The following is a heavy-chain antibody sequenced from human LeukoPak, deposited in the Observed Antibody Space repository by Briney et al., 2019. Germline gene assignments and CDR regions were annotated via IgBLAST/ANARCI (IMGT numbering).Heavy chain of an antibody. V-gene: IGHV3-7*01. D-gene: IGHD6-19*01. CDR1: GFTFKAYW. Sequence: PGGSLRLSCEASGFTFKAYWMSWVRQAPGTGLEWVANIQQDGSEKNYVDSVKGRFTISRDNARNSLYLEMNSLRAEDTAVYYCARYSILVAGRPQRSFGYWGQGTLVTVSS. CDR3: ARYSILVAGRPQRSFGY. J-gene: IGHJ4*02. CDR2: IQQDGSEK.